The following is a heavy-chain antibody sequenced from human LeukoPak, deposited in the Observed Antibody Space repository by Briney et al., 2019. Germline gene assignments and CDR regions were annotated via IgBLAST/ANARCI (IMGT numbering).Heavy chain of an antibody. D-gene: IGHD2-2*01. CDR2: IYYSGST. CDR3: AREGRYCSSTSCYYNWFDP. Sequence: SETLSLTCTVSGGSISSYYWSWIRQPPGKGLEWIGYIYYSGSTNYNPSLKSRVTISVDTTTNQFSLKLSSVTAADTAVYYCAREGRYCSSTSCYYNWFDPWGQGTLVTVSS. V-gene: IGHV4-59*01. J-gene: IGHJ5*02. CDR1: GGSISSYY.